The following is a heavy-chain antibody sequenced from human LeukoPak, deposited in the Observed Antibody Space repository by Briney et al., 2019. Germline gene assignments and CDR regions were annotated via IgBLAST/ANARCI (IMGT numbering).Heavy chain of an antibody. V-gene: IGHV4-38-2*01. CDR3: ARHGGLVVPAAPDY. D-gene: IGHD2-2*01. CDR1: GYSISSGYY. Sequence: SETLSLTCVVSGYSISSGYYWGWIRQPPGKGLEWIGTIYHSGGTYYNPSLKSRVTISVDTSKNQFSLKPGSVTAADTAVYYCARHGGLVVPAAPDYWGQRTLVTVSS. J-gene: IGHJ4*02. CDR2: IYHSGGT.